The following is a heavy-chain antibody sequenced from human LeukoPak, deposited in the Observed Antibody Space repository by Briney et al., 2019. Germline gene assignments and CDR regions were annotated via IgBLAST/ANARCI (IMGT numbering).Heavy chain of an antibody. CDR1: GGPFSSYA. V-gene: IGHV1-69*13. CDR3: ARRLLDGDYGWFDP. Sequence: SVKVSCKASGGPFSSYAISWVRQAPGQGLEWMGGIIPIFGTANYAQKFQGRVTITADESTSTAYMELSSLRSEDTAVYYCARRLLDGDYGWFDPWGQGTLVTVSS. D-gene: IGHD4-17*01. J-gene: IGHJ5*02. CDR2: IIPIFGTA.